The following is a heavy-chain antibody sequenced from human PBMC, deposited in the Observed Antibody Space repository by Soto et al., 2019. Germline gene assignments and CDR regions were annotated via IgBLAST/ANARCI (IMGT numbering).Heavy chain of an antibody. CDR3: AKNPGYYYDSTGYHFDY. CDR2: ISYGGGTT. J-gene: IGHJ4*02. CDR1: EFTFSNYA. V-gene: IGHV3-23*01. D-gene: IGHD3-22*01. Sequence: PGGSLRLSCAASEFTFSNYAMSWVRQATGKGLEWVSAISYGGGTTYYADSVKGRFTISRDNSKNTLYLQMNSLRAEDTAVYYCAKNPGYYYDSTGYHFDYWGQGT.